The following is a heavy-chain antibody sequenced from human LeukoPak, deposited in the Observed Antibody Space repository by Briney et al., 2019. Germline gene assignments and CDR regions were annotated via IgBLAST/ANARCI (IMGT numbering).Heavy chain of an antibody. CDR2: IYSGGST. V-gene: IGHV3-53*01. Sequence: PGGSLRLSCAASGFTVSSNYMSWVRQAPGKGLEWVSVIYSGGSTYDADSVKGRFTISRDNSKNTLYLQMNSLRAEDTAVYYCAREGWNYDSTNDAFDIWGQGTMVTVSS. D-gene: IGHD3-22*01. CDR3: AREGWNYDSTNDAFDI. CDR1: GFTVSSNY. J-gene: IGHJ3*02.